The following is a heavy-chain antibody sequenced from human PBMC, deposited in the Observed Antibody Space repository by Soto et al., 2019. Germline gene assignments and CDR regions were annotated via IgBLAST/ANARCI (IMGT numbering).Heavy chain of an antibody. Sequence: ASVKVSCKASGYTFTDYYMHWVRQAPLQGLEWMVWLNPSSGATSYAQNFQGRVTMTRDTSISTFYMELSRLSSDDTAVDYCVRDSGAKLSSSWGQGTLVTVSS. CDR1: GYTFTDYY. CDR3: VRDSGAKLSSS. D-gene: IGHD6-13*01. CDR2: LNPSSGAT. J-gene: IGHJ4*02. V-gene: IGHV1-2*02.